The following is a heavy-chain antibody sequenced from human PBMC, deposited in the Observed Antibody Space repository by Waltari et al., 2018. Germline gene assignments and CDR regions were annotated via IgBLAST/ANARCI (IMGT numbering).Heavy chain of an antibody. CDR3: ARGDWGSGYLEFDY. CDR2: IYYSGST. D-gene: IGHD5-12*01. Sequence: QVQLQESGPGLVKPSETLSLTCTASGGSIRSTYWTWIRQPPGKGLEWIGYIYYSGSTNYNPSLKSRVTISVDTSKNQFSLKLSSVTAADTAVYYCARGDWGSGYLEFDYWGQGTLVTVSS. J-gene: IGHJ4*02. V-gene: IGHV4-59*08. CDR1: GGSIRSTY.